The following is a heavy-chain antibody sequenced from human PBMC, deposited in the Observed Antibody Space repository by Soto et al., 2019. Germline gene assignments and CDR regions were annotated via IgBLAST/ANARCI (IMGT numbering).Heavy chain of an antibody. J-gene: IGHJ2*01. CDR1: GLTFSSFS. V-gene: IGHV3-21*01. Sequence: GGSLRLSCAASGLTFSSFSFNWVRQAPGKGLEWVSFILSPSGTISYADSVKGRFTISRDNAKNTLYVQLNSLRAEDTAVYCCARGWTGPWYFDLWGRGTLVTVSS. CDR2: ILSPSGTI. D-gene: IGHD3-3*01. CDR3: ARGWTGPWYFDL.